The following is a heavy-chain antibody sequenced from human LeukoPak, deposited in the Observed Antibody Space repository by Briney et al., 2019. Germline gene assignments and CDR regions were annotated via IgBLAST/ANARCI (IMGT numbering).Heavy chain of an antibody. D-gene: IGHD6-13*01. CDR1: GGSISSYY. J-gene: IGHJ4*02. V-gene: IGHV4-59*01. CDR3: ARVRGIAAAGSLLDY. Sequence: SETLSLTCTVSGGSISSYYWSWIRQPPGKGLEWIGYIYYSGSTNYNPSLKSRDTISVDTSKNQFSLKLSSVTAADTAVYYCARVRGIAAAGSLLDYWGQGTLVTVSS. CDR2: IYYSGST.